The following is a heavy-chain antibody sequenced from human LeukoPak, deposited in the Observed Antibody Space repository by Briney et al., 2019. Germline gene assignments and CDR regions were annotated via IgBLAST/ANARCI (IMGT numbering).Heavy chain of an antibody. CDR3: SHHGSIVGATGYMDV. V-gene: IGHV4-38-2*02. CDR1: GYSLSSGYY. J-gene: IGHJ6*03. CDR2: IHHSGTT. D-gene: IGHD1-26*01. Sequence: SETLSLTCTVSGYSLSSGYYWDWIRQPPGKGLEYIGSIHHSGTTYYNPSLKNRVTISLDTSKNQFSLKLTSVTAADTAVYYCSHHGSIVGATGYMDVWGKGTTVTVSS.